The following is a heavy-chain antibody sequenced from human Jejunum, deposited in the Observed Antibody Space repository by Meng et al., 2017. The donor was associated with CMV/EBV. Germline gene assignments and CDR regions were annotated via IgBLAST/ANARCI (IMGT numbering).Heavy chain of an antibody. CDR3: EGGDGY. CDR2: INDDGTWS. J-gene: IGHJ4*02. Sequence: SWRVSCAAAGFTFRSSWMSWVRQAPGKGLEWVANINDDGTWSQYVDSVKGRFIISRDNAQNSLYLQMNSLRVDDTAMYFCEGGDGYWGRGTLVTVSS. CDR1: GFTFRSSW. V-gene: IGHV3-7*04.